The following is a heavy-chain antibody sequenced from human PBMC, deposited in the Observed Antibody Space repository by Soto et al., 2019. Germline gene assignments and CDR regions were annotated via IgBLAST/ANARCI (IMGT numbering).Heavy chain of an antibody. J-gene: IGHJ4*02. D-gene: IGHD6-19*01. Sequence: GASVKVSCKASGYTYSSYYMHWARQAPGQRLEWMGIINPSGGSTTYAQKFQGRVTMTRDTSTSTVYMELSSLTSEATAVYYCARASVSGRRFDYWGEGTLVTGSS. CDR1: GYTYSSYY. CDR2: INPSGGST. V-gene: IGHV1-46*03. CDR3: ARASVSGRRFDY.